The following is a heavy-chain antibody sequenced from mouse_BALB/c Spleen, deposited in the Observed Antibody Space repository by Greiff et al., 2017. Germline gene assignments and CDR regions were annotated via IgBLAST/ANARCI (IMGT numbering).Heavy chain of an antibody. CDR2: INPNNGGT. CDR3: ARWNYYGSSYGAWFAY. Sequence: VQLQQSGPELVKPGASVKIPCKASGYTFTDYNMDWVKQSHGKSLEWIGDINPNNGGTIYNQKFKGKATLTVDKSSSTAYMELRSLTSEDTAVYYCARWNYYGSSYGAWFAYWGQGTLVTVSA. V-gene: IGHV1-18*01. D-gene: IGHD1-1*01. J-gene: IGHJ3*01. CDR1: GYTFTDYN.